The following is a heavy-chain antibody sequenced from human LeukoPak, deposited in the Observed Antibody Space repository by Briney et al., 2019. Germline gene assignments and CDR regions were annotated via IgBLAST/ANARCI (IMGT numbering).Heavy chain of an antibody. V-gene: IGHV1-8*01. CDR1: VYTFTSYD. J-gene: IGHJ5*02. Sequence: GASVKLSCKASVYTFTSYDINWVRQATGQGLEWMGWMNPNSGNTGYAQKFQGRVTMTRNSFISTAYMEMSSLRSEDTAVYYCARGLASSGYYSSWFDPWGQGTLVTVSS. D-gene: IGHD3-22*01. CDR2: MNPNSGNT. CDR3: ARGLASSGYYSSWFDP.